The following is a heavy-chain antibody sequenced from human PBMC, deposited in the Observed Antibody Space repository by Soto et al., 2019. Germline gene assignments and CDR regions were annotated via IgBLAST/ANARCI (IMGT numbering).Heavy chain of an antibody. CDR3: ARNRGNSFAY. V-gene: IGHV4-59*01. CDR1: GGSFRSYY. J-gene: IGHJ4*02. Sequence: QVQLQESGPGLVKPSETLSLTCTVSGGSFRSYYWSWIRQPPGKGLEWIGYIYYSGSTNYNPSLMSRVTRSVHTSQNQFSLKLSSVTAADTAVYYFARNRGNSFAYWVQGTLVSVSS. CDR2: IYYSGST.